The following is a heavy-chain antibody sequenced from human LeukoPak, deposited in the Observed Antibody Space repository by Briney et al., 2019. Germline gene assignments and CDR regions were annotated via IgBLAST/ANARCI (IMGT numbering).Heavy chain of an antibody. V-gene: IGHV4-34*01. D-gene: IGHD2-2*01. CDR2: INHSGST. Sequence: SETLSLTCAVYGGSFSGYYWSWIRQPPGKGLEWIGEINHSGSTNYNPSLKSRVTISVDTSKNQFSLKLSSVTAADTAVYYCARSSSTILFWFDPWGQGTLVTVSS. J-gene: IGHJ5*02. CDR3: ARSSSTILFWFDP. CDR1: GGSFSGYY.